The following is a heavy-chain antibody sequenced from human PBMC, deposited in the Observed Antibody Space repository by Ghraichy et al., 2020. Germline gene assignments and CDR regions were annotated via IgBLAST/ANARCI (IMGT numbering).Heavy chain of an antibody. D-gene: IGHD3-16*01. V-gene: IGHV3-43*01. CDR3: AKDRGSGDYYYGMDV. CDR2: ISWDGGST. CDR1: GFTFDDYT. J-gene: IGHJ6*02. Sequence: GGSLRLSCAASGFTFDDYTMHWVRQAPGKGLEWVSLISWDGGSTYYADSVKGRFTISRDNSKNSLYLQMNSLRTEDTALYYCAKDRGSGDYYYGMDVWGQGTTVTVSS.